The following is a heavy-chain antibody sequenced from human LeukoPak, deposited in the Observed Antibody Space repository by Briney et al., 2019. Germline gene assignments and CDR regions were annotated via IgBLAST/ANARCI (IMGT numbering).Heavy chain of an antibody. CDR1: GGTFSSYA. V-gene: IGHV1-69*13. D-gene: IGHD3-16*01. Sequence: PGASVKVSCKASGGTFSSYAISWVRQAPGQGLEWMGGIIPIFGTANYAQKFQGRVTITADESTSTAYMELSSLRSEDTAVYYCARFGRAHITGGDYWGQGTLVTVSS. CDR2: IIPIFGTA. CDR3: ARFGRAHITGGDY. J-gene: IGHJ4*02.